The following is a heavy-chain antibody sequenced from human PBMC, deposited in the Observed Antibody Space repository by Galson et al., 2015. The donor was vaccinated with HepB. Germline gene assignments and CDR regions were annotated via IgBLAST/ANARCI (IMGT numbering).Heavy chain of an antibody. CDR1: GGSVSSGTYY. Sequence: SETLSLTCTVSGGSVSSGTYYWSWIRQPPGKGLEWIGYIYYSGSTNYNPSLKSRVTISLDTSKNQFSLKLSSVTAADTAIYYCARDLPSSSSWYAGLWGYWGQGTLVTVSS. CDR3: ARDLPSSSSWYAGLWGY. CDR2: IYYSGST. J-gene: IGHJ4*02. D-gene: IGHD6-13*01. V-gene: IGHV4-61*01.